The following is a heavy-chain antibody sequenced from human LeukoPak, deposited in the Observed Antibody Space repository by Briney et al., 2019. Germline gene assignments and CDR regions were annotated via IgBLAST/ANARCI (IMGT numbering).Heavy chain of an antibody. D-gene: IGHD3-22*01. V-gene: IGHV4-39*01. CDR3: ARHREDYYDSSGYYLDY. J-gene: IGHJ4*02. CDR2: IYYSGST. CDR1: GGSISSSSYY. Sequence: SETLSLTCTVSGGSISSSSYYWGWIRQPPEKGLEWIGSIYYSGSTYYNPSLKSRVTISVDTSKNQFSLKLSSVTAADTAVYYCARHREDYYDSSGYYLDYWGQGTLVTVSS.